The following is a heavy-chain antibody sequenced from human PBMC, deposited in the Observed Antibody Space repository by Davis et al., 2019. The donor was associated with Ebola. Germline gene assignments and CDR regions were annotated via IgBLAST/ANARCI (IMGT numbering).Heavy chain of an antibody. J-gene: IGHJ6*02. V-gene: IGHV1-46*01. Sequence: ASVKVSCKASGYTFTSYYMHWVRQAPGQGLEWMGIINPSGGSTSYAQKFQGRVTMTRDTSTSTVYMELSSLRSEDTAVYYCARDYRYCSGGSCCYYYYGMDVWGQGTTVTVSS. CDR2: INPSGGST. CDR1: GYTFTSYY. CDR3: ARDYRYCSGGSCCYYYYGMDV. D-gene: IGHD2-15*01.